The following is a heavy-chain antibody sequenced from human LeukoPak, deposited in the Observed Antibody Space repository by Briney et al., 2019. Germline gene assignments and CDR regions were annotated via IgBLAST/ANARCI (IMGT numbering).Heavy chain of an antibody. CDR1: GYSFTTYW. D-gene: IGHD1-26*01. V-gene: IGHV5-51*01. J-gene: IGHJ4*02. Sequence: HGESPKISCKGSGYSFTTYWIGWERQMPGKGLDLMGIIYPGDSDTRYSPSFQGQVTISADKSISTAYLQWSSLKASDTAMYYCARRPGLGPTTDYWGQGTLVTVSS. CDR2: IYPGDSDT. CDR3: ARRPGLGPTTDY.